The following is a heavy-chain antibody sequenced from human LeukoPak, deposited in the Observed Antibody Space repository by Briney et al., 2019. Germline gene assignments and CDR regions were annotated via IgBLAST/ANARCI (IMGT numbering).Heavy chain of an antibody. D-gene: IGHD3-9*01. Sequence: PGGSLRLPCAASGFTFSTSAMNWVRQVPGKGLEWVSSIDYDSSHIYYAASVRGRFTISRDNARDSVYLQMDRLRVEDTAVYYCTRDPLRYLRVGHYDYWGQGTLVAVSS. CDR2: IDYDSSHI. V-gene: IGHV3-21*01. J-gene: IGHJ4*02. CDR3: TRDPLRYLRVGHYDY. CDR1: GFTFSTSA.